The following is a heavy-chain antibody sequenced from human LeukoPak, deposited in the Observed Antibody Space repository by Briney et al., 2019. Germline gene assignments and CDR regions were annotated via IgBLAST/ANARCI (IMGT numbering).Heavy chain of an antibody. CDR3: ARHTGYGDYVVFDI. V-gene: IGHV4-34*01. J-gene: IGHJ3*02. CDR1: GGSFSGYY. CDR2: IYFSGTT. D-gene: IGHD5-12*01. Sequence: PSETLSLTCAVYGGSFSGYYWGWIRQPPGKGLEWIATIYFSGTTYYNASLKSRVTISVDTSKNQFSLRLTSVTAADTAMFYCARHTGYGDYVVFDIWGQGTMVTVSS.